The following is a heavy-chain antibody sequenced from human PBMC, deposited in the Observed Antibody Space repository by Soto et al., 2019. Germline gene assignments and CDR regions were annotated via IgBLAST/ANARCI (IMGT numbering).Heavy chain of an antibody. CDR2: VIHTGRT. CDR1: ARSFSGYY. J-gene: IGHJ4*02. D-gene: IGHD2-21*02. V-gene: IGHV4-34*12. Sequence: SETLSLTCTVYARSFSGYYWSWIRQPPWNGLEWIGEVIHTGRTNYNPSLKGRVTISVDTSKNQFSLNLSSVTAADTAVYYCARSPKSSDFPYYFACWGQGTQVTV. CDR3: ARSPKSSDFPYYFAC.